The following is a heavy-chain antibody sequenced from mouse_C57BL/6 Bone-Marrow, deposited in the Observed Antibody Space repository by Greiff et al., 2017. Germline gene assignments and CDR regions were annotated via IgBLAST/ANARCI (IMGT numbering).Heavy chain of an antibody. Sequence: QVQLKESGAELARPGASVKLSCKASGYTFTSSGISWVKQRTGQGLEWIGEIYPRSGNTYYNEKFKGKATLTADKSSSTAYMELRSLTSEDSAVYFCARDYYGRGTYAMDYWGQGTSVTVSS. D-gene: IGHD1-1*01. CDR2: IYPRSGNT. V-gene: IGHV1-81*01. CDR3: ARDYYGRGTYAMDY. J-gene: IGHJ4*01. CDR1: GYTFTSSG.